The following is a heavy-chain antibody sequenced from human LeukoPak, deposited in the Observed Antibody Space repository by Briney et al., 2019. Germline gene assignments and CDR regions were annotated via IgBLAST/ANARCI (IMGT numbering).Heavy chain of an antibody. V-gene: IGHV3-74*01. J-gene: IGHJ6*02. CDR3: ARDQYYDFWSGYYSNGMDV. CDR2: INSDGSST. CDR1: GFTFSSYW. Sequence: GGSLRLSCAASGFTFSSYWMHWVRQAPGKGLVWVSRINSDGSSTSYADSVKGRFTISRDNAKNTLYLQMNSLRAEDTAVYYCARDQYYDFWSGYYSNGMDVWGQGTTVTVSS. D-gene: IGHD3-3*01.